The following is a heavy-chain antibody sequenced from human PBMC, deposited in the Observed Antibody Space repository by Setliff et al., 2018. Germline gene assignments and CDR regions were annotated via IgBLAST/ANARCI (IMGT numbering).Heavy chain of an antibody. CDR1: GVSIGDTYSY. Sequence: PSETLSRTCTVSGVSIGDTYSYWAWIRQPPGKGLWWVGSVSFRGSGSFSPTLKGRVAISLDTSTNVFSLKFSSFIAADPAVYYCARDPGFHSGTWSLDSWGQGRLVTVSS. V-gene: IGHV4-39*02. CDR3: ARDPGFHSGTWSLDS. J-gene: IGHJ4*02. CDR2: VSFRGSG. D-gene: IGHD2-21*01.